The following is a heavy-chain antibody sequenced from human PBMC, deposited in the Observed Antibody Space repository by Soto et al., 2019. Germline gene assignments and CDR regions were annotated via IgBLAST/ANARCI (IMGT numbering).Heavy chain of an antibody. Sequence: GPPVKVSCKASGYTFTGYYMHWVRQAPGQGLEWMGWINPNSGGTNYAQKFQGRVTMTRDTSISTAYMELSRLRSDDTAVYYCARVWGSLSPGSSFDYWGQGTLVTVSS. J-gene: IGHJ4*02. CDR2: INPNSGGT. CDR3: ARVWGSLSPGSSFDY. D-gene: IGHD3-10*01. V-gene: IGHV1-2*02. CDR1: GYTFTGYY.